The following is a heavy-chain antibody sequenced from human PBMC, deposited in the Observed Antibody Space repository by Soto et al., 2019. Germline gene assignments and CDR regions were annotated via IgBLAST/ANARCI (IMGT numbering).Heavy chain of an antibody. D-gene: IGHD2-2*02. J-gene: IGHJ6*02. CDR2: IGAARDP. V-gene: IGHV3-13*05. Sequence: GGSLRLWCATSVFTFSKFYMDWVRQVPGKGVEWVSAIGAARDPYYLGSVKGRFTISRENAKNSVYLQMNDLRAGASAVYSCARAYTGRLPRRADYDYAMDVWRQGTTVSVSS. CDR1: VFTFSKFY. CDR3: ARAYTGRLPRRADYDYAMDV.